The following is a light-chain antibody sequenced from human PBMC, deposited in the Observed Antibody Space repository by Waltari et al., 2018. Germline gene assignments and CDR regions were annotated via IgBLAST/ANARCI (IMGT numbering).Light chain of an antibody. J-gene: IGKJ4*01. Sequence: EVVLTQSPATLSLSPGERATLSCRASQSVSSYLAWYQQKPGQAPRLLISDASNRATGIPAMFGGSGSGTDFTLTISSLEPEDSAVYYCQHRFNWPLTFGGGPKWRSN. V-gene: IGKV3-11*01. CDR1: QSVSSY. CDR2: DAS. CDR3: QHRFNWPLT.